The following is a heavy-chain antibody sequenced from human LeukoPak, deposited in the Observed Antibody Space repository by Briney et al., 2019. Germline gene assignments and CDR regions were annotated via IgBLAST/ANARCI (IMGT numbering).Heavy chain of an antibody. CDR2: ISSSGSTM. Sequence: GGSLRLSCAASGFTFSNYEMNWVRQAPGKGLEWVSYISSSGSTMYYADSVKGRFTISRDNAKNSLYLQMNSLRAEDTALYYCARVWVVVAATPLLGWFDPWGQGTLVTVSS. D-gene: IGHD2-15*01. CDR1: GFTFSNYE. V-gene: IGHV3-48*03. J-gene: IGHJ5*02. CDR3: ARVWVVVAATPLLGWFDP.